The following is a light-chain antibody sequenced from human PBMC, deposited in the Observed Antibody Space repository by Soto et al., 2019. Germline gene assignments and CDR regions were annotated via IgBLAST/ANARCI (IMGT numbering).Light chain of an antibody. J-gene: IGKJ4*01. CDR1: QSVSSN. V-gene: IGKV3-15*01. Sequence: VVLTQSPGTLSLSPGERATLSCRASQSVSSNLAWYQQKPGQAPRLLIYGASTRATGIPARFSGSGSGTEFTLTISSLQSEDFAVYYCQQYNNWPALTFGGGTKVDIK. CDR2: GAS. CDR3: QQYNNWPALT.